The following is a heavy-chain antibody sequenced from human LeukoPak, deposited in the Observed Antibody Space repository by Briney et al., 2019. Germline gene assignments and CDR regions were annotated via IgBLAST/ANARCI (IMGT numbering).Heavy chain of an antibody. J-gene: IGHJ6*03. CDR3: ARVSWAMVRGVIGDSPHYYYYMDV. V-gene: IGHV2-70*11. CDR2: IDWHDDK. D-gene: IGHD3-10*01. Sequence: SGPTLVKPTQTLTLTCTFSGFSLSTSGMCVSWISEPPGKALEWLARIDWHDDKYYSTSLKTRLTISKDTSKNQVVPTMTNMDPVDTATYYCARVSWAMVRGVIGDSPHYYYYMDVWGKGTTVTISS. CDR1: GFSLSTSGMC.